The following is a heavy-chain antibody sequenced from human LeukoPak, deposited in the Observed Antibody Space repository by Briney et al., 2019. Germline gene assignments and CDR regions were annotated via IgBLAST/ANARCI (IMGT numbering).Heavy chain of an antibody. D-gene: IGHD3-22*01. CDR1: GFTFSSYW. Sequence: GGSLRLSCAASGFTFSSYWMHWVRQAPGKGLVWVSRINSDGSSTSYADSVKGRFTISRDNSKNTLYLQMNSLRAEDTAVYYCAKDLADVAYDSSGYYVGYWGQGTLVTVSS. CDR3: AKDLADVAYDSSGYYVGY. CDR2: INSDGSST. V-gene: IGHV3-74*01. J-gene: IGHJ4*02.